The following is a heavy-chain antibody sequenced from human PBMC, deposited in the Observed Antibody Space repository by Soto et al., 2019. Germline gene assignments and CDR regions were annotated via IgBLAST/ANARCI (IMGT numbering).Heavy chain of an antibody. Sequence: SVKVSCKASGGTFSSYAISWVRQAPGQGLEWMGGIIPIFGTANYAQKFQGRVTITADESTSTAYMELSSLRSEDTAVYYCASDSSGYYYYFDYWGQGTLVTVSS. CDR2: IIPIFGTA. CDR1: GGTFSSYA. J-gene: IGHJ4*02. CDR3: ASDSSGYYYYFDY. V-gene: IGHV1-69*13. D-gene: IGHD3-22*01.